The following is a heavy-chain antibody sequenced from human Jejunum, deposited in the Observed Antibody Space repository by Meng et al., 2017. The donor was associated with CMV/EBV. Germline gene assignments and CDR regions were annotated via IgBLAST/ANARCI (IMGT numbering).Heavy chain of an antibody. CDR2: IFSSGTN. CDR1: SIRAYS. Sequence: SIRAYSWSGIRQPPGNGLEWIGYIFSSGTNDYNPSIKSRVTMSVDMSKNQVSLTLTSVTAADTAVYYCARGDHCGTTACYPHWFDPWGQGTLVTAS. D-gene: IGHD2-2*01. CDR3: ARGDHCGTTACYPHWFDP. J-gene: IGHJ5*02. V-gene: IGHV4-4*09.